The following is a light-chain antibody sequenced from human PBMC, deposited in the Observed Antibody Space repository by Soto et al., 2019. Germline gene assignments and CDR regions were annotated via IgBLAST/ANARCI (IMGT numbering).Light chain of an antibody. CDR3: RAYTVSTTDV. CDR1: SSDVGAYNF. Sequence: QSALTHPASVSGSPGQSVTISRTGTSSDVGAYNFVSWHQQHPGKAPKLMIYNVYDRPSGISYRFSGSKSGSTASLTISGPQGEDQADYYCRAYTVSTTDVFGSGTKVTV. V-gene: IGLV2-14*03. CDR2: NVY. J-gene: IGLJ1*01.